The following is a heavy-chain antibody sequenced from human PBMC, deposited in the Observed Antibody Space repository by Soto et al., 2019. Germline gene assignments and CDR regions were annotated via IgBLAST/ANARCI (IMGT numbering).Heavy chain of an antibody. CDR1: GGSISHCDYY. CDR2: IYYTGTT. CDR3: ARVTGDYDFDY. J-gene: IGHJ4*02. V-gene: IGHV4-30-4*01. Sequence: SETLSLTSTVSGGSISHCDYYCSRIRQPPGKGLEWVGYIYYTGTTYFNPSLKSRITISIHTSKSQFSLNLSSATAADTAVYFCARVTGDYDFDYWGQGTLVTV. D-gene: IGHD4-17*01.